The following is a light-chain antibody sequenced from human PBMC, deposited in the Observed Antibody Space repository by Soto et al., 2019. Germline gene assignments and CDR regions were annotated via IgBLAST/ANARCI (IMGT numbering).Light chain of an antibody. CDR3: QQRSHWPVT. Sequence: EIVLTQSPGTLSLSPGERATLSCRASQSVSSYLAWYQQKPGQAPRLLIYDASTRATGISARFSGSGSGTDFTLTISSLEPEDFAVYYCQQRSHWPVTFGQGPR. CDR1: QSVSSY. V-gene: IGKV3-11*01. J-gene: IGKJ1*01. CDR2: DAS.